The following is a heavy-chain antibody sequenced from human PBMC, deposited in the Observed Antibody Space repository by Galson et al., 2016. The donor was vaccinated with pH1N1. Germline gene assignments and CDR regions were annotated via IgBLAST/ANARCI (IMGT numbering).Heavy chain of an antibody. Sequence: SETLSLTCAVSGGSISSGNWWSWVRQPQGKGLEWIGEIYHSGSTYYNPSLTSRLTKSVDKSKNQFSLQLTSVTAADTAVYHCARENLDSSGYSYSFYYGLDVWGQVTTVTVSS. V-gene: IGHV4-4*02. CDR2: IYHSGST. D-gene: IGHD3-22*01. J-gene: IGHJ6*02. CDR1: GGSISSGNW. CDR3: ARENLDSSGYSYSFYYGLDV.